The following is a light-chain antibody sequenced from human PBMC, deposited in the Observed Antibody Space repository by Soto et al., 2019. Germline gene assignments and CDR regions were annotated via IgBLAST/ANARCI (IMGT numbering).Light chain of an antibody. Sequence: EIVLTQSPATLSLSPGERATLSCRASQSVSSYLAWYQQKPGKAPRLLIYDASNRATVIPAWFSGSGSGTVFTLTISSLEPEDFAVYYCQQRSTRVTFGQGTRLEIK. J-gene: IGKJ5*01. CDR3: QQRSTRVT. CDR2: DAS. V-gene: IGKV3-11*01. CDR1: QSVSSY.